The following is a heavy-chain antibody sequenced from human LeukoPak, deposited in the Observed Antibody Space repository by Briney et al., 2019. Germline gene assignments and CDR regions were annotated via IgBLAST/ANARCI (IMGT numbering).Heavy chain of an antibody. CDR3: ASGSSSIVVVPAAMRGWEFDY. J-gene: IGHJ4*02. D-gene: IGHD2-2*01. Sequence: GASVKVSCKASGYTFTGYYMHWVRQAPGQGLEWMGWINPNSGGTDYAQKFQGRVTVTRDTSISTAYMELSRLRADDTAVYYCASGSSSIVVVPAAMRGWEFDYGGQGTLVTVSS. V-gene: IGHV1-2*02. CDR2: INPNSGGT. CDR1: GYTFTGYY.